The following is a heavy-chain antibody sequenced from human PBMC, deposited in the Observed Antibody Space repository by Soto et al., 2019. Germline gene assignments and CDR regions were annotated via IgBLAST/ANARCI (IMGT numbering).Heavy chain of an antibody. J-gene: IGHJ4*02. D-gene: IGHD3-3*01. CDR2: IIPIFGTA. CDR1: GGTFSSYA. Sequence: QVQLVQSGAEVKKPGSSVRVSCKASGGTFSSYAINWVRQAPGQGLEWMGRIIPIFGTANYAQKFQGRVTITADESSSTVYMELSSLRSEDTAVYYCARGDQYDFWSGQTCFFDYWGQGTLVTVSS. CDR3: ARGDQYDFWSGQTCFFDY. V-gene: IGHV1-69*01.